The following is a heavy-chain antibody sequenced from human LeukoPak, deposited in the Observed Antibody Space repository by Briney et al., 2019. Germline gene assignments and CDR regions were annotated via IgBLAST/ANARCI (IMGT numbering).Heavy chain of an antibody. Sequence: GGSLRLSCAASGFTFSSYSMNWVRQAPGKGLEWVSSISSSSSYIYYADSVKGRFTISRDNAKNSLYLQMNSLRAEDTAVYYCARDRKGIVATITDYWGQGTLVTVSS. CDR3: ARDRKGIVATITDY. J-gene: IGHJ4*02. CDR2: ISSSSSYI. D-gene: IGHD5-12*01. CDR1: GFTFSSYS. V-gene: IGHV3-21*01.